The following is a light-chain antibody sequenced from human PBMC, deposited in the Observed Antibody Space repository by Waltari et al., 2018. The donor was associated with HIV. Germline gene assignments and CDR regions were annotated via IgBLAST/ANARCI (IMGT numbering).Light chain of an antibody. CDR2: AAS. CDR1: QTIFTF. Sequence: DIQMTQSPSSLSASVGDRVTITCRASQTIFTFLHWYQQSPGKAPKILIYAASNLHSGVPSRFSGTGYGTDFTLTISSLQPEDFATYFCQQTYNSPQTFGHGTKVEVK. J-gene: IGKJ1*01. CDR3: QQTYNSPQT. V-gene: IGKV1-39*01.